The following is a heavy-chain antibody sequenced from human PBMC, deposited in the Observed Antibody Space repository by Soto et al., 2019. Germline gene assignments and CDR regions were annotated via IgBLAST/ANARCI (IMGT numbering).Heavy chain of an antibody. CDR3: ARDYRDSSGYYPSGLLWY. Sequence: PSETLSLTCAVSGGSISSSNWWSWVRQPPGKGLEWIGEIYHSGSTNYNPSLKSRVTISVDKSKNQFSLKMSSVTAAETAVYYCARDYRDSSGYYPSGLLWYWGQGTLVTVSS. CDR1: GGSISSSNW. D-gene: IGHD3-22*01. J-gene: IGHJ4*02. CDR2: IYHSGST. V-gene: IGHV4-4*02.